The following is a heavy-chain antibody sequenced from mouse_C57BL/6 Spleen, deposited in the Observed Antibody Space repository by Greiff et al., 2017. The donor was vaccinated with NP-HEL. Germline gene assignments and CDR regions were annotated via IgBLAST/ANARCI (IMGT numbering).Heavy chain of an antibody. Sequence: VQLQQSGPELVKPGASVKISCKASGYTFTDYYMNWVKQSHGKSLEWIGDINPNNGGTSYNQKFKGKATLTVDKSSSTAYMELRSLTSEDSAVYYCARERGLGRDYFDYWGQGTTLTVSS. J-gene: IGHJ2*01. CDR1: GYTFTDYY. V-gene: IGHV1-26*01. D-gene: IGHD4-1*01. CDR3: ARERGLGRDYFDY. CDR2: INPNNGGT.